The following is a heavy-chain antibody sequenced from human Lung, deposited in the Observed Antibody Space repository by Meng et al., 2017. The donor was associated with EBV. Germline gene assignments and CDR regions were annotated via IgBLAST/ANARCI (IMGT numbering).Heavy chain of an antibody. CDR3: VVRDASGWAGGA. CDR1: GFTFCGYS. Sequence: VRLVESGVGLVKPGGCLILFCVTSGFTFCGYSFNWVRQAPGKVLEWVSSISVSGSHIYYSDSVKGRFTISRDNAKNSLYLHMNSLTFEDTAVYYCVVRDASGWAGGAWGQGTLVTVSS. V-gene: IGHV3-21*06. J-gene: IGHJ5*02. CDR2: ISVSGSHI. D-gene: IGHD6-19*01.